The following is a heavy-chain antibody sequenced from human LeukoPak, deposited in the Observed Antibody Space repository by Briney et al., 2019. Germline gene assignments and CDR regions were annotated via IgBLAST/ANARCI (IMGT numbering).Heavy chain of an antibody. V-gene: IGHV3-48*03. J-gene: IGHJ6*04. CDR2: ISSSGSTM. Sequence: GGSLRPSCAASGFTFSSYEMNWVRQAPGKGLEWVSYISSSGSTMYYADSVKGRFTISRDNAKNSLYLQMNSLRAEDTAVYYCAELGITMIGGVWGKGTTVTISS. D-gene: IGHD3-10*02. CDR3: AELGITMIGGV. CDR1: GFTFSSYE.